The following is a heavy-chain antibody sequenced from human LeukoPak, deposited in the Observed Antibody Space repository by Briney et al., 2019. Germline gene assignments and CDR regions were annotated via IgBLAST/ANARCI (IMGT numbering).Heavy chain of an antibody. D-gene: IGHD5-12*01. Sequence: SETLSLTCTVSGFSISSGYHWGWIRQPPGKGLEWTGTMYHSGNSYYNPSLKSRLTISVDTSKNQFSLKLSSVTAADTAVYYCARELSKGLYSGYDGPVDFDYWGQGTLVTISS. CDR3: ARELSKGLYSGYDGPVDFDY. CDR2: MYHSGNS. J-gene: IGHJ4*02. V-gene: IGHV4-38-2*02. CDR1: GFSISSGYH.